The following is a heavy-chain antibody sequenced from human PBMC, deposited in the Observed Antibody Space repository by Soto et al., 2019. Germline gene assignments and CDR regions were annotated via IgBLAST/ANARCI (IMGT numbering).Heavy chain of an antibody. CDR3: ARAHVVVAMGYYYYYMDV. Sequence: NLGGSLRLSCAASGFTFSSYSMNWVRQAPGKGLEWVSSISSSSSYIYYADSVKGRFTISRDNAKNSLYLQMNSLRAEDTAVYYSARAHVVVAMGYYYYYMDVWGKGTTVTVSS. CDR1: GFTFSSYS. J-gene: IGHJ6*03. D-gene: IGHD2-15*01. CDR2: ISSSSSYI. V-gene: IGHV3-21*01.